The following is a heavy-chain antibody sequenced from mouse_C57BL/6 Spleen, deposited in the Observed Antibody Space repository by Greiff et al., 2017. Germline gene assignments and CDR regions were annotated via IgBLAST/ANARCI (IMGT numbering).Heavy chain of an antibody. CDR2: IYWDDDK. V-gene: IGHV8-12*01. CDR3: ARSGLYYDYPYYAMDY. CDR1: GFSLSTSGMG. J-gene: IGHJ4*01. Sequence: QVTLKVCGPGILQSSQTLSLTCSFSGFSLSTSGMGVSWIRQPSGKGLEWLAHIYWDDDKRYNPSLKSRLTISKDTSRNQVFLKITSVDTADTATYYCARSGLYYDYPYYAMDYWGQGTSVTVSS. D-gene: IGHD2-4*01.